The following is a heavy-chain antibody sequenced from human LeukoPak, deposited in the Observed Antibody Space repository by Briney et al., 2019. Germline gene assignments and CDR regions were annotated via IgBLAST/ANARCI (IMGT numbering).Heavy chain of an antibody. J-gene: IGHJ4*02. CDR3: ARSGGSSSWIFDY. D-gene: IGHD6-13*01. CDR2: ISYTGST. CDR1: GGSISRYY. Sequence: SETLSLTCTVSGGSISRYYWSWIRQPPGKGLEWIGYISYTGSTTYNSSLKSRVTISLDTSKNQFSLKLSSVTAADTAVYYCARSGGSSSWIFDYWGQGTLVTVSS. V-gene: IGHV4-59*12.